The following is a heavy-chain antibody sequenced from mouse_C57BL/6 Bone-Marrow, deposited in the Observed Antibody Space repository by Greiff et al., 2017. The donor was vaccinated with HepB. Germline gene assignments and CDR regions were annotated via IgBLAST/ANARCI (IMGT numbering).Heavy chain of an antibody. V-gene: IGHV1-81*01. J-gene: IGHJ3*01. CDR1: GYTFTSYG. CDR3: TRSDYDNRFAY. CDR2: IYPRSGNT. D-gene: IGHD2-4*01. Sequence: VQLQQSGAELARPGASVKLSCKASGYTFTSYGISWVKQRTGPGLEWIGEIYPRSGNTYYNEKFKGKATLTADKSSSTAYMELRSLTSEDSAVYFCTRSDYDNRFAYWGQGTLVTVSA.